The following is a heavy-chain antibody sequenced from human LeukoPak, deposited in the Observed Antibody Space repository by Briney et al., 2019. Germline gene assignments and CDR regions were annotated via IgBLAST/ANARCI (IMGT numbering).Heavy chain of an antibody. J-gene: IGHJ2*01. V-gene: IGHV3-23*01. CDR1: GFTFSSYA. CDR2: ISDSGANT. CDR3: AKSMTLQWRGFFDL. Sequence: GGSLRLSCAASGFTFSSYAMSWVRQTPGKGLEWVSTISDSGANTYYADSVRGRFTISRDNSKNTLYLQKNSLRADDTAIYYCAKSMTLQWRGFFDLWGRGTHVTVSS. D-gene: IGHD6-19*01.